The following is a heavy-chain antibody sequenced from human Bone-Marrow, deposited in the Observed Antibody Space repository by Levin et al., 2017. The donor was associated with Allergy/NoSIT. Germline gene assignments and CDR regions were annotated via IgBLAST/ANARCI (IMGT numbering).Heavy chain of an antibody. J-gene: IGHJ4*02. D-gene: IGHD2-21*02. CDR3: ATGLGYCGGDCYSEPFDY. V-gene: IGHV1-8*01. Sequence: ASVKVSCKASGYTFTSYDINWVRQATGQGLEWMGWMNPNSGNTGYAQKFQGRVTMTRNTSISTAYMELSSLRSEDTAVYYCATGLGYCGGDCYSEPFDYWGQGTLVTVSS. CDR1: GYTFTSYD. CDR2: MNPNSGNT.